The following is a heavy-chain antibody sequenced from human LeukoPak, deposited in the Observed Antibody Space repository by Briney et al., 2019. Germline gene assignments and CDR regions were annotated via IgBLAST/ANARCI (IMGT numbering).Heavy chain of an antibody. CDR3: ARLGGSWTFDY. Sequence: SETLSLTCTVSGGSISSYYWSWIRQPPGKGLEWIGYIYYSGSTNYNPSLKSRVTISVDTSKNQFSLKLSSVTAADTAVYYCARLGGSWTFDYWGQGPLVTVSS. CDR1: GGSISSYY. J-gene: IGHJ4*02. D-gene: IGHD2-15*01. CDR2: IYYSGST. V-gene: IGHV4-59*08.